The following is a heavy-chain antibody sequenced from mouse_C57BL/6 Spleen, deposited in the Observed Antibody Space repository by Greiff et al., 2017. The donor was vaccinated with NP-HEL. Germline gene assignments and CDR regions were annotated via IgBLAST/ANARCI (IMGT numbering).Heavy chain of an antibody. CDR3: ARHGPDGYGFAY. J-gene: IGHJ3*01. CDR2: ISNLAYSI. V-gene: IGHV5-15*01. Sequence: EVQLVESGGGLVQPGGSLKLSCAASGFTFSDYGMAWVRQAPRKGPEWVAFISNLAYSIYYADTVTGRFTISRENAKNTLYLEMSSLRSEDTAMYYCARHGPDGYGFAYWGQGTLVTVSA. CDR1: GFTFSDYG. D-gene: IGHD2-3*01.